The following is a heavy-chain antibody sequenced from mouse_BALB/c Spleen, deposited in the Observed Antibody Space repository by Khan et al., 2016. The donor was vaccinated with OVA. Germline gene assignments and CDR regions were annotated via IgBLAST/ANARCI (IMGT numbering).Heavy chain of an antibody. V-gene: IGHV5-6-4*01. J-gene: IGHJ1*01. CDR3: TRDGNYAHWYFDV. Sequence: EVELVESGGGLVKPGGSLKLSCAASGFSFSSYTMSWVRQTPEKRLEWVATISSGSTYTYYPDSVKGRFNISRDNAKNTLYLQMSSLKSEDTAMYYCTRDGNYAHWYFDVWGAGTTVTVSS. CDR1: GFSFSSYT. D-gene: IGHD2-1*01. CDR2: ISSGSTYT.